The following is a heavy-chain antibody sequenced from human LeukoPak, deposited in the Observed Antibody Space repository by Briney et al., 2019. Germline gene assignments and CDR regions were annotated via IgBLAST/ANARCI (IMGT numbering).Heavy chain of an antibody. CDR1: GFTFSSYW. J-gene: IGHJ4*02. CDR2: IKQDGSEK. Sequence: GGSLRLSCAASGFTFSSYWMSWVRQAPGKGLEWVANIKQDGSEKCYVDSVKGRFTISRDNAKNSLSLQMNSLRAEDTAVYYCASVIAACPSDYWGQGSLVTVSS. D-gene: IGHD6-13*01. V-gene: IGHV3-7*01. CDR3: ASVIAACPSDY.